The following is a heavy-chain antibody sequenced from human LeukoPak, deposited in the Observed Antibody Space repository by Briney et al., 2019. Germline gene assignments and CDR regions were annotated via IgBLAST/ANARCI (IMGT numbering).Heavy chain of an antibody. CDR3: ARDGYSSSWYESTNWFDP. CDR2: MNPNSGNT. CDR1: GYTFTSYD. Sequence: GASVKVSCKASGYTFTSYDINWVRQATGQGLEWMGWMNPNSGNTGYAQKFQGRVTMTRNTSISTAYMELSSLRSEDTAVYYCARDGYSSSWYESTNWFDPWGQGTLVTVSS. J-gene: IGHJ5*02. D-gene: IGHD6-13*01. V-gene: IGHV1-8*01.